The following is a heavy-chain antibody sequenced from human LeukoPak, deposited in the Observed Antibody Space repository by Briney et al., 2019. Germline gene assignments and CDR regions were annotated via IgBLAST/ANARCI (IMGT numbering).Heavy chain of an antibody. CDR2: ISGSGGST. CDR1: GFTFSSYA. J-gene: IGHJ4*02. CDR3: AKDEGSYSSSWCGG. Sequence: GGSLRLSCAASGFTFSSYAMSWVRQAPGKGLEWVSAISGSGGSTYYADSVKGRFTISRDDSKNTLYLQMNSLRAEDTAVYYCAKDEGSYSSSWCGGWGQGTLVTVSS. V-gene: IGHV3-23*01. D-gene: IGHD6-13*01.